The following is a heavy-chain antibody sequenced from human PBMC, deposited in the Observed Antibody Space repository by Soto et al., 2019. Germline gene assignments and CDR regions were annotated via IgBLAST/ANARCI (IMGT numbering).Heavy chain of an antibody. V-gene: IGHV1-18*01. CDR2: SSAYNGNT. D-gene: IGHD1-7*01. Sequence: QVQLVQSGAEVKKPGASVKVSCKASGYSFTRYGISWVRQAPGQGLAWMGWSSAYNGNTNYAQKFQGRDTMTSDTSASTVYMELRSLRSDDTAVYYCARARALELGDYWGQGTLVTVSS. J-gene: IGHJ4*02. CDR1: GYSFTRYG. CDR3: ARARALELGDY.